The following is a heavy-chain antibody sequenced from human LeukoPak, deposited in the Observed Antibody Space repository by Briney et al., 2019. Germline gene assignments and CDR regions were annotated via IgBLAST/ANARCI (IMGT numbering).Heavy chain of an antibody. CDR2: INPNSGGT. Sequence: ASVKVSCKASGYTFTGYYMHWVRQAPGQGLEWMGWINPNSGGTNYAQKFQGRVTMTRDTSISTAYMELSRLRSDDTAMYYCARLGLGNDDAFDIWGQGTMVTVSS. D-gene: IGHD1-1*01. CDR3: ARLGLGNDDAFDI. J-gene: IGHJ3*02. CDR1: GYTFTGYY. V-gene: IGHV1-2*02.